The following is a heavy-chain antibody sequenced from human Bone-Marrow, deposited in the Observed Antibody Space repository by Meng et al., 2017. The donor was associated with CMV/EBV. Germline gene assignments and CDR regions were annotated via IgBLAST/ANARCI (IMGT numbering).Heavy chain of an antibody. CDR3: ARGGVIDYFDY. J-gene: IGHJ4*02. D-gene: IGHD3-10*01. Sequence: SETLSLTCTVSGGSISSYYWSWIRQPPGKGLEWIGYIYYSGSTNYNPSLKSRVTISVDTSKNQFSLKLSSVTAADTAVYYCARGGVIDYFDYCGQGTLVTVSS. CDR1: GGSISSYY. V-gene: IGHV4-59*01. CDR2: IYYSGST.